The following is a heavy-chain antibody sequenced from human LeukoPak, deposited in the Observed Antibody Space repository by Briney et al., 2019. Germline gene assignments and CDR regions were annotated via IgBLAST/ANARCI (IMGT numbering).Heavy chain of an antibody. CDR2: IYYSGST. CDR1: GGSFSGYY. V-gene: IGHV4-34*01. Sequence: SETLSLTCAVYGGSFSGYYWSWIRQPPGKGLEWIGSIYYSGSTYYNPSLKSRVTISVDTSKNQFSLKLSSVTAADTAVYYCASVVGATTVDYWGQGTLVTVSS. CDR3: ASVVGATTVDY. J-gene: IGHJ4*02. D-gene: IGHD1-26*01.